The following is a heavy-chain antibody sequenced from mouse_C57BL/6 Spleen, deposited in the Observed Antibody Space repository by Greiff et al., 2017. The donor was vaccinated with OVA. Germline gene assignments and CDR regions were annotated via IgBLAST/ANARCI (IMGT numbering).Heavy chain of an antibody. Sequence: QVQLQQSGAELVKPGASVKMSCKASGYTFTSYWITWVKQRPGQGLEWIGDIYPGSGSTNYNEKFKSKATLTVDTSSSTAYMQLSSLTSEDSAVYYCARRKDSKGYAMDYWGQGTSVTVSS. J-gene: IGHJ4*01. CDR1: GYTFTSYW. D-gene: IGHD2-5*01. V-gene: IGHV1-55*01. CDR2: IYPGSGST. CDR3: ARRKDSKGYAMDY.